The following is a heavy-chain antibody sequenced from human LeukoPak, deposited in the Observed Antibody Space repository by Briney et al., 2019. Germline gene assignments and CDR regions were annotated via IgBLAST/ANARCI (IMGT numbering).Heavy chain of an antibody. CDR1: GGSISSYY. Sequence: SETLSLTCTVSGGSISSYYWSWIRQPPGKGLEWIGYIYYSGSTNYNPSLKSRVTISVDTSKNQFSLKLSSVTAADTAVYYCARQFSGSLGRYYYYGMDVWGQGTTVTVSS. V-gene: IGHV4-59*08. CDR3: ARQFSGSLGRYYYYGMDV. CDR2: IYYSGST. J-gene: IGHJ6*02. D-gene: IGHD3-10*01.